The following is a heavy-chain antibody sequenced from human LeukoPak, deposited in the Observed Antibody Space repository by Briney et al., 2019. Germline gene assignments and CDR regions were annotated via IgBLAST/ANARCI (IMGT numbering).Heavy chain of an antibody. D-gene: IGHD3-3*01. V-gene: IGHV1-18*01. CDR1: GYTFTSYG. CDR2: IGAYNGNT. Sequence: ASVKVSCKASGYTFTSYGISWVRQAPGQGLEWMGWIGAYNGNTNYAQKLQGRVTMTTDTSTSTAYMELRSLRSDDTAVYYCARLRGRIFGVVNYYYYYMDVWGKGTTVTVSS. CDR3: ARLRGRIFGVVNYYYYYMDV. J-gene: IGHJ6*03.